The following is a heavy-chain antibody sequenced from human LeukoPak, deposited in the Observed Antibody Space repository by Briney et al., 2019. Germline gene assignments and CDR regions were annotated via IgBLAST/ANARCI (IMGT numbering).Heavy chain of an antibody. J-gene: IGHJ6*03. CDR3: AHESIAARPTYYYYYMDV. CDR2: IYWNDDK. V-gene: IGHV2-5*01. D-gene: IGHD6-6*01. Sequence: ESGPTLVKPTQTLTLTCTFSGCSLSTSGVGVGWIRQPPGKALEWLALIYWNDDKRYSPSLKSRLTITKDTSKNQVVLTMTNMDPVDTATYYCAHESIAARPTYYYYYMDVWGKGTTVTVSS. CDR1: GCSLSTSGVG.